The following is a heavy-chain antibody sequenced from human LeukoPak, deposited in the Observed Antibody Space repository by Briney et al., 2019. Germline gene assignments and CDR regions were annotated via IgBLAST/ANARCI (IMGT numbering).Heavy chain of an antibody. CDR3: AKAEYGGNYKPFDF. Sequence: GGSLRLSCAASGFTFDDCAMHWVRQPPGKGLEWVSLVSGDGGTTYYADSVKGRFTISRDNIKNSLYLYLDSLRAEDTAFYYCAKAEYGGNYKPFDFWGQGTLVTVSS. J-gene: IGHJ4*02. V-gene: IGHV3-43*02. D-gene: IGHD4-23*01. CDR2: VSGDGGTT. CDR1: GFTFDDCA.